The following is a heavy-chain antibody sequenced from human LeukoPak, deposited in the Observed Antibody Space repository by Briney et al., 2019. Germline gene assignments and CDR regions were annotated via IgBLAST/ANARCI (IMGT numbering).Heavy chain of an antibody. CDR2: IYYSGST. CDR1: GGSISGYY. D-gene: IGHD5-18*01. V-gene: IGHV4-59*08. J-gene: IGHJ4*02. Sequence: PSETLSLTCTVSGGSISGYYWSWIRQPPGKGLEWIGYIYYSGSTNYNPSLESRVTISADTSKNQFSLTLGSVSATDTAVYYCVSPRGFSYGYFDYWGQGTLVTVSS. CDR3: VSPRGFSYGYFDY.